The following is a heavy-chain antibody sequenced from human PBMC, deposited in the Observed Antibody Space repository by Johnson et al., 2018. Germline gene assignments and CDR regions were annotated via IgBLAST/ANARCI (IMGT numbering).Heavy chain of an antibody. CDR1: GDSIHSSAYY. CDR2: INATRNT. Sequence: QVQLQESGPGLVKPSQTXSLTCSVSGDSIHSSAYYWSWIRQPAGKGLEWSGSINATRNTNYNTSLKRRVTMEIDTSKKHFSLTLNALTAPDTAVYSCARGGPSRGSIYSWGQGTLVTGSS. V-gene: IGHV4-61*02. CDR3: ARGGPSRGSIYS. J-gene: IGHJ4*02. D-gene: IGHD6-13*01.